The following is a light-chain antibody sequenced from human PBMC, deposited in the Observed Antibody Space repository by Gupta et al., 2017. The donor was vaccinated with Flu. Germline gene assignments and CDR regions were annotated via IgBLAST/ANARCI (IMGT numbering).Light chain of an antibody. CDR2: EVS. CDR3: SSYTSSSTLEV. V-gene: IGLV2-14*01. Sequence: QSALPQPASVSGSPRHSITISCTGTSSDVGGYNYVSWYQQHPGKAPKLMIYEVSNRPSGVSNRFSGSKSGNTASMTISGLQAEDEADYYCSSYTSSSTLEVFGGGTKLTVL. J-gene: IGLJ3*02. CDR1: SSDVGGYNY.